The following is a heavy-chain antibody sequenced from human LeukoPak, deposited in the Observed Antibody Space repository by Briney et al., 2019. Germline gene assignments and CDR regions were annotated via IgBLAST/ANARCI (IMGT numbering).Heavy chain of an antibody. CDR3: ARAPANYDYVWGSYREYYFDY. CDR1: GYTFTVYY. Sequence: VASVKVSCKASGYTFTVYYMHWVRQAPGQGLEWMGWINPNSGGTNYAQKFQGRVTMTRDTSISTDYMELSRLRSDDTAVYYCARAPANYDYVWGSYREYYFDYWGQGTLVTVSS. D-gene: IGHD3-16*02. J-gene: IGHJ4*02. V-gene: IGHV1-2*02. CDR2: INPNSGGT.